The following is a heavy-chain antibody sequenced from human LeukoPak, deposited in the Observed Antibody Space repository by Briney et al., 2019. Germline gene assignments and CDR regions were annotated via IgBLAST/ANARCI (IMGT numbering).Heavy chain of an antibody. Sequence: GGSLRLSCAASGFTFSSYSMNWVRQAPGKGLEWVSSISSSYIYYADSVKGRFTISRDNAKNSLYLQMNSLRAEDTAVYYCARDWDSSGPYYFDYWGQGTLVTVSS. CDR1: GFTFSSYS. D-gene: IGHD6-19*01. J-gene: IGHJ4*02. CDR3: ARDWDSSGPYYFDY. V-gene: IGHV3-21*01. CDR2: ISSSYI.